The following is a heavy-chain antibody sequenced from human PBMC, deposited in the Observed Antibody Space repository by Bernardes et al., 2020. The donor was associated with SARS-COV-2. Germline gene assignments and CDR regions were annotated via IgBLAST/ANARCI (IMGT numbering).Heavy chain of an antibody. Sequence: ASVKVSCKASGYSLTTYYMHWVRQVPGQGPEWLGIINPSSGSTNYAQKFQGRVTMTRDTSTSTVYMELTSLRSDDTAVYYCTRGMIRGVSLTWFDPWGQGTLVTVSS. CDR3: TRGMIRGVSLTWFDP. V-gene: IGHV1-46*03. D-gene: IGHD3-10*01. CDR2: INPSSGST. CDR1: GYSLTTYY. J-gene: IGHJ5*02.